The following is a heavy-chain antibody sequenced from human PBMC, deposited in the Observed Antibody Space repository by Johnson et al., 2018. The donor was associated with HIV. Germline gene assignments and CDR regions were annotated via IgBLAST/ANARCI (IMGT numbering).Heavy chain of an antibody. CDR3: ARGRGSSSADAFDI. CDR2: ISSNGGST. J-gene: IGHJ3*02. CDR1: GFTFSSYA. Sequence: VKLVESGGGLVQPGGSLRLSCAASGFTFSSYAMHWVRQAPGKGLEYVSAISSNGGSTYYANSVKGRFTISRDNSKNTLYLQMGSLRAEDMAVYYCARGRGSSSADAFDIWGQGTMVTVSS. V-gene: IGHV3-64*01. D-gene: IGHD6-6*01.